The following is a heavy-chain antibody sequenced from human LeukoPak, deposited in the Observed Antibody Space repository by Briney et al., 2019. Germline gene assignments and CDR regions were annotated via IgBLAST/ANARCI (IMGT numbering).Heavy chain of an antibody. V-gene: IGHV3-7*01. CDR1: GFTFSSHW. CDR2: IKEDGSQK. CDR3: ARRGSGFSQNYFDY. D-gene: IGHD3-22*01. Sequence: GGSLRLSCAASGFTFSSHWMSWVRQAPGKGLEWVANIKEDGSQKYYVDSVRGRFTISKDNAKNSLYLQMNSLRAEDTAVYYCARRGSGFSQNYFDYWGQGTLVTVSS. J-gene: IGHJ4*02.